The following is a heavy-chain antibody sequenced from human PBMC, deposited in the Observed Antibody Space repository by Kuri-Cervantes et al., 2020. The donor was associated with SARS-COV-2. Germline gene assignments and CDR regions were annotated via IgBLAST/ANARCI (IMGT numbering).Heavy chain of an antibody. D-gene: IGHD3-3*01. CDR1: GYSFTSYW. CDR2: IYPGDSDT. CDR3: ARRPVGAYALDI. J-gene: IGHJ3*02. Sequence: GGSLRLSCKGSGYSFTSYWIGWVRQMPGRGLEWMGIIYPGDSDTRYSPSFQGQVTISADKSISTAYLQWSSLKASDTAMYYCARRPVGAYALDIWGQGTMVTVSS. V-gene: IGHV5-51*01.